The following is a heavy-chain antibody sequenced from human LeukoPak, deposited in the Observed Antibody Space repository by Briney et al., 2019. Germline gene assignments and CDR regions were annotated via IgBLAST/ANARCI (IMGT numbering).Heavy chain of an antibody. CDR2: IYYSGST. D-gene: IGHD6-19*01. V-gene: IGHV4-59*01. Sequence: PSETLSLTCTVSGGSISSYYWSWIRQPPGKGLEWIGYIYYSGSTNYNPSLKSRVTISVDTPKNQFSLKLSSVTAADTAVYYCATQRGSSGWFYFDYWGQGTLVTVSP. CDR3: ATQRGSSGWFYFDY. CDR1: GGSISSYY. J-gene: IGHJ4*02.